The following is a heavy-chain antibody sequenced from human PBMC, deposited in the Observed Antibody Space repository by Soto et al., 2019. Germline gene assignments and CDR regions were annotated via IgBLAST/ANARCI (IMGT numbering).Heavy chain of an antibody. CDR3: ARGTYGSGAWFDP. Sequence: QVQLVQSGAEVKKPGASVKVSCKASGYTFTGYYMHWVRQAPGQGLEWMGWINTNSGGTNYAQKCQGRVTMTRDTSINTAYMELSRLRADDTAGYYCARGTYGSGAWFDPWGQGTLVTVSS. J-gene: IGHJ5*02. D-gene: IGHD3-10*01. CDR1: GYTFTGYY. CDR2: INTNSGGT. V-gene: IGHV1-2*02.